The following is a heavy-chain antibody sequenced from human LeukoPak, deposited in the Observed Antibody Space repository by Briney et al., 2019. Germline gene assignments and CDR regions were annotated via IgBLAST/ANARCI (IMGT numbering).Heavy chain of an antibody. CDR1: GGSISSGGYS. V-gene: IGHV4-30-2*01. J-gene: IGHJ4*02. CDR2: IYHSGST. D-gene: IGHD3-22*01. Sequence: SETLSLTCAVSGGSISSGGYSWSWIRQPPGKGLEWIGYIYHSGSTYYNPSLKSRVTISVDRSKNQFSLKLSSVTAADTAVYYCASTYYDSSFDYWGQGTLVTVSS. CDR3: ASTYYDSSFDY.